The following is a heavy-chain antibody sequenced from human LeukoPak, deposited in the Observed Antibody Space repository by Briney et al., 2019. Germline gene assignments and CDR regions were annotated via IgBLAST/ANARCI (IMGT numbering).Heavy chain of an antibody. D-gene: IGHD6-13*01. CDR1: GFTFNDYA. Sequence: GGSLRLSCAASGFTFNDYAMYWVRQAPGKGLEWVSGISWNSRSIAYADSVKGRFTISRDNAKNSLYLQMNSLRAEDMALYYCAKEGSSWSTFDYWGQGTLVTVSS. CDR3: AKEGSSWSTFDY. J-gene: IGHJ4*02. V-gene: IGHV3-9*03. CDR2: ISWNSRSI.